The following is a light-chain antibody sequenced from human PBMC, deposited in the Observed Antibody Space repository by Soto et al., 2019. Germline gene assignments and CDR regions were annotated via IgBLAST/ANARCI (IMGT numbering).Light chain of an antibody. CDR2: GAS. J-gene: IGKJ1*01. CDR1: QSIGTN. Sequence: DIEMTQSPATLSASPGDRATLSCRASQSIGTNLDWYQQKSGQAPRLLIYGASTWPTGIPSRFSGSGSGTEFTLTISSLQSEDFAVYYCQQNDNSPPWTFGQGTKLEIK. CDR3: QQNDNSPPWT. V-gene: IGKV3-15*01.